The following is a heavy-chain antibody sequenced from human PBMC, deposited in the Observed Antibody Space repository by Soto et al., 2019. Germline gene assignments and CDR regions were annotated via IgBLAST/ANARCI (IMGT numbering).Heavy chain of an antibody. CDR3: ARGSLDTVDSSGFYGS. CDR2: INHSGGT. Sequence: SETLSLTCAVYGGSFSAHYWSWIRQPPGKGLEWIGEINHSGGTSYNPSLKSRVTISVDTSKSQFSLKLTSVTAADRAVYYCARGSLDTVDSSGFYGSWGEGAPVTVSS. V-gene: IGHV4-34*01. CDR1: GGSFSAHY. D-gene: IGHD3-22*01. J-gene: IGHJ5*02.